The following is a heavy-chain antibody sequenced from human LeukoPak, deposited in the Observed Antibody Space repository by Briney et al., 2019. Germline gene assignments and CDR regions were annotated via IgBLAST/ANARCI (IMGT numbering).Heavy chain of an antibody. CDR3: ARGGGYSGPDLPEYDSSGYYGGDFDY. CDR1: GGSISSGSYY. CDR2: IYTSGST. J-gene: IGHJ4*02. V-gene: IGHV4-61*02. Sequence: SQTLSLTCTVSGGSISSGSYYWSWIRQPAGKGLEWIGRIYTSGSTNYNPSLKRLVTISVDTSKNQFSLKLSSVTAADTAVYYCARGGGYSGPDLPEYDSSGYYGGDFDYWGQGTLVTVSS. D-gene: IGHD3-22*01.